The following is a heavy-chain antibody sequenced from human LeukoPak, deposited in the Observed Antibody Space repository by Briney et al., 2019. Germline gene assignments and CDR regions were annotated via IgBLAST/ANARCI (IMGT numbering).Heavy chain of an antibody. Sequence: PSETLSLTCTVSGGSVSNYYWSWFRQPPGKGLEWIAYIYISGTTNYNPSIKSRLTISLDTSKNQVSLNLRSVTATHTAVYYCARHEGHSWVVENGYWFDPWGQGALVTASS. CDR3: ARHEGHSWVVENGYWFDP. V-gene: IGHV4-59*08. J-gene: IGHJ5*02. CDR1: GGSVSNYY. D-gene: IGHD2-15*01. CDR2: IYISGTT.